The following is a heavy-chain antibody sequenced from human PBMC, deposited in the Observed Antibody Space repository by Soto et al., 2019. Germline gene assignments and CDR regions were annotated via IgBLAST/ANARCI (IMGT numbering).Heavy chain of an antibody. D-gene: IGHD2-21*01. J-gene: IGHJ3*02. CDR1: GFTFNDYA. CDR2: ISWNSGNM. Sequence: PGGSLRLSCAVSGFTFNDYAMHWVRQAPGKGLEWVSGISWNSGNMGYVDSVKGRFTISRDNAKNSLYLQMNSLRAEDTALYYCAKDRSDGYNSDAFDTWGQGTMVTVSS. CDR3: AKDRSDGYNSDAFDT. V-gene: IGHV3-9*01.